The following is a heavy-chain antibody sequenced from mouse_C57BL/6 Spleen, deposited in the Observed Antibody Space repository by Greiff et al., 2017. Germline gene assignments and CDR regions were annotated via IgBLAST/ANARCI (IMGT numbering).Heavy chain of an antibody. Sequence: EVKLMESGGGLVQSGRSLRLSCATSGFTFSDFYMEWVRQAPGKGLEWIAASRNKANDYTTEYSASVKGRFIVSRDTSQSILYLQMNALRAEDTAIYYCARDAWGYGSSGGLAYWGQGTLVTVSA. CDR1: GFTFSDFY. J-gene: IGHJ3*01. CDR3: ARDAWGYGSSGGLAY. D-gene: IGHD1-1*01. V-gene: IGHV7-1*01. CDR2: SRNKANDYTT.